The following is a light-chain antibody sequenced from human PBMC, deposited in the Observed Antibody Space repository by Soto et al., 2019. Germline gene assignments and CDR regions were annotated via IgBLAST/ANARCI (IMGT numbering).Light chain of an antibody. J-gene: IGLJ2*01. CDR2: DVS. Sequence: QSALTQPASVSGSPGQAITISCTGTSSDVGGYNYVSWYQQHPGKAPKLMIYDVSNRPSGVSNGFSGSESGNTASLTISGLHAEGEADYYCSSYTSSSPLVFGGGTKRPVL. CDR1: SSDVGGYNY. CDR3: SSYTSSSPLV. V-gene: IGLV2-14*01.